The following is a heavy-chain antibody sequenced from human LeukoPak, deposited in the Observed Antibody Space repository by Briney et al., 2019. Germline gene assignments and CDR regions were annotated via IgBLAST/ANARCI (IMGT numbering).Heavy chain of an antibody. CDR2: INSSSSYI. CDR3: ARDSCSSTSCYIRDAFDI. J-gene: IGHJ3*02. CDR1: GFTFSSYS. Sequence: GGSLRLSFAASGFTFSSYSMNWVRQAPGTGLEWVSSINSSSSYIYYPDSVKGRFTISRDNSKNSLYLQMNSLRAEDTAVYYCARDSCSSTSCYIRDAFDIWGQGTMVTVSS. D-gene: IGHD2-2*02. V-gene: IGHV3-21*01.